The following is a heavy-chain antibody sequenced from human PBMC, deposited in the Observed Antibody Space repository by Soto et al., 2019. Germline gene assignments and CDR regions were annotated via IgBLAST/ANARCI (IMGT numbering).Heavy chain of an antibody. D-gene: IGHD6-13*01. Sequence: GASVKVSCKASGYTFTSYGISWVRQAPGQGLEWMGWISAYNGNTNYAQKLQGRVTMTTDTSTSTAYMELRSLRSDDTAVYYCARIAAAGHRLPYYYYGMDVWGQGTTVTV. CDR1: GYTFTSYG. J-gene: IGHJ6*02. CDR2: ISAYNGNT. CDR3: ARIAAAGHRLPYYYYGMDV. V-gene: IGHV1-18*01.